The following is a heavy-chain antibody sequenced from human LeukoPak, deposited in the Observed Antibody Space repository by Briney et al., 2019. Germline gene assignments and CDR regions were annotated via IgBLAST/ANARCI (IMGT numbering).Heavy chain of an antibody. Sequence: ASVKVSCKASGNTFTSYGISWVRQAPGQGLEWMGWISAYTGHTDYPQKLQGRVTMTMDTSTSTTYMDLGSLRSEDTAVYYCARSFSSGWYFDYWGQGTLVTVSS. CDR3: ARSFSSGWYFDY. J-gene: IGHJ4*02. V-gene: IGHV1-18*04. CDR1: GNTFTSYG. CDR2: ISAYTGHT. D-gene: IGHD6-19*01.